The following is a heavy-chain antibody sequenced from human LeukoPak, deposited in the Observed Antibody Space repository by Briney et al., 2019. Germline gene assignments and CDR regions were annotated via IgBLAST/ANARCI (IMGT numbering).Heavy chain of an antibody. Sequence: PGGSLRLSCAASGFTFSSYWMHWVRQAPWKGLVWASRINSDGSSTSYADSVKGRFTISRDNAKNTLYLQMNSLRAEDTAVYYCARDPGYSSGPDTFDIWGQGTMVTVSS. J-gene: IGHJ3*02. CDR1: GFTFSSYW. CDR3: ARDPGYSSGPDTFDI. V-gene: IGHV3-74*01. D-gene: IGHD6-19*01. CDR2: INSDGSST.